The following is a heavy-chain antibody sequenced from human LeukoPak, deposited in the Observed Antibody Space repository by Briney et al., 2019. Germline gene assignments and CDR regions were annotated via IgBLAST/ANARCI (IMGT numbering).Heavy chain of an antibody. D-gene: IGHD3-22*01. CDR1: GGSISSYY. V-gene: IGHV4-59*01. J-gene: IGHJ4*02. CDR2: IYYSGST. CDR3: ARDIKYYDSSGYYDY. Sequence: SETLSLTCTVSGGSISSYYWSWIRQPPGKGLEWIGYIYYSGSTNYNPSLKSRVTISVDTSKNQFSLKLSSVTAADTAVYYCARDIKYYDSSGYYDYWGQGTLVTVSP.